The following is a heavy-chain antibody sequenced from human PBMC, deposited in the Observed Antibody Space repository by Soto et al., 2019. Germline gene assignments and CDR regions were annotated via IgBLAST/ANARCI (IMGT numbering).Heavy chain of an antibody. CDR2: TYYRSKWYN. D-gene: IGHD1-26*01. Sequence: LSLTCAISGDSVSSNSAAWNWIRQSPSRGLEWLGRTYYRSKWYNDYAVSVKSRITINPDTSKNQFSLQLNSVTPEDTAVYYCARGEVGATDYYYYYGMDVWGQGTTVTVSS. CDR3: ARGEVGATDYYYYYGMDV. CDR1: GDSVSSNSAA. V-gene: IGHV6-1*01. J-gene: IGHJ6*02.